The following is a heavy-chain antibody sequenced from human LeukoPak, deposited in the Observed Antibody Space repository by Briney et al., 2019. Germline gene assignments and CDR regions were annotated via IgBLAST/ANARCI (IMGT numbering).Heavy chain of an antibody. CDR3: AKEGDGYSSGWYTH. V-gene: IGHV3-23*01. CDR2: ISGSGRST. Sequence: PGGSLRLSCAASGFTFSRHAMSWVRLAPGKGLEWVSAISGSGRSTYYADSVKGRFTISRDNSKDTVYLEMNSLRAEDTAVYYCAKEGDGYSSGWYTHWGQGTLVTVSS. D-gene: IGHD6-19*01. CDR1: GFTFSRHA. J-gene: IGHJ4*02.